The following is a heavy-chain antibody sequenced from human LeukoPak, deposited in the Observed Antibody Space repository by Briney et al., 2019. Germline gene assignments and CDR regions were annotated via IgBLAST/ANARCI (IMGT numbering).Heavy chain of an antibody. D-gene: IGHD6-13*01. CDR3: ARNWGLPAPDFLYNWFDP. Sequence: SETLSLTCAVYGGSFSGYYWSWIRQPPGKGLEWIGTLYYSGRTYYNPSLKSRLTISLDTSKNHFFLKLSSVTAADTAVYYCARNWGLPAPDFLYNWFDPWGQGTLVTVSS. CDR1: GGSFSGYY. V-gene: IGHV4-34*01. CDR2: LYYSGRT. J-gene: IGHJ5*02.